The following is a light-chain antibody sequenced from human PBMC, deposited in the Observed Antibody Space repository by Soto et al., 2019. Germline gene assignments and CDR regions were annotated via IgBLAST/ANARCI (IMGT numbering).Light chain of an antibody. V-gene: IGLV4-69*01. Sequence: QLVLTQSPSASASLGASVKLTCTLSSEHSRNAIAWHQQQPEKGPRYLMKLNSDGSHSNGDGIPDRFSGSSSGAERYLTISSLQSEDEADYYCQTWGTGILVFGGGTQLTVL. CDR3: QTWGTGILV. CDR1: SEHSRNA. CDR2: LNSDGSH. J-gene: IGLJ2*01.